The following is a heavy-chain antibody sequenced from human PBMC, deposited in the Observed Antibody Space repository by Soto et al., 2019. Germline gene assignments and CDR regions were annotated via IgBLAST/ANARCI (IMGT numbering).Heavy chain of an antibody. CDR1: GGSVSSGSYY. D-gene: IGHD6-13*01. V-gene: IGHV4-61*01. CDR2: IYYSGST. J-gene: IGHJ4*02. CDR3: SSSWYRY. Sequence: QVQLQESGPGLVKPSETLSLTCTVSGGSVSSGSYYWSWIRQPPGKGLEWIGYIYYSGSTNYNPSLTSRVTISVDTSKNQFSLKRSSVTAADTAVYYCSSSWYRYWGQGTLVTVSS.